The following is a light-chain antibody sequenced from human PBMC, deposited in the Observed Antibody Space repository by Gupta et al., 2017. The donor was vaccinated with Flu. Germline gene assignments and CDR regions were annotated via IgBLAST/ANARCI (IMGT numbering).Light chain of an antibody. CDR2: LESSGAY. Sequence: PVLTQSSSASASLGSSVRLTCTLKNGHNTNIIAWHQQQPGKAPRFLMRLESSGAYRRGSGVPDRFSGSTSGADRYLTISNLQSEDEADYYCETWGSATYVFGAGTKVTVL. J-gene: IGLJ1*01. CDR1: NGHNTNI. V-gene: IGLV4-60*03. CDR3: ETWGSATYV.